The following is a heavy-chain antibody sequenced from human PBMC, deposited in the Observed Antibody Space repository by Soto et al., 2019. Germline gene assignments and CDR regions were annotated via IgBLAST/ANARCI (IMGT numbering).Heavy chain of an antibody. D-gene: IGHD3-9*01. J-gene: IGHJ1*01. V-gene: IGHV3-30-3*01. CDR2: ISYDGSNK. CDR1: AFTFSSYA. CDR3: AREYSRLTKGLFQH. Sequence: QVQLVESGGGVVQPGRSLRLSCAASAFTFSSYAMHWVRQAPGKGLEWVAVISYDGSNKYYADSVKGRFTISRDNSKNTLYLQMNSLRAEDTAVYYCAREYSRLTKGLFQHWGQGTLVTVSS.